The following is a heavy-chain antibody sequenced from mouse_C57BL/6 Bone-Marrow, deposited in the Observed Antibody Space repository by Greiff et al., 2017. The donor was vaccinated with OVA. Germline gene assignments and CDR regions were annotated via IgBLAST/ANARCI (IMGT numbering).Heavy chain of an antibody. V-gene: IGHV1-54*01. CDR3: ARPNDGYYVRAMDY. CDR2: INPGSGGT. J-gene: IGHJ4*01. CDR1: GYAFTNYL. Sequence: QVQLQQSGAELVRPGTSVKVSCKASGYAFTNYLIEWVKQRPGQGLEWIGVINPGSGGTKYNEKFKGKATLTADKSSSTAYMQLSSLTSEDSAVYFCARPNDGYYVRAMDYWGQGTSVTVSS. D-gene: IGHD2-3*01.